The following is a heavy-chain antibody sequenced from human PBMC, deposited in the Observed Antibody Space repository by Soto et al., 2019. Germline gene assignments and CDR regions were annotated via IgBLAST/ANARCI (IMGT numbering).Heavy chain of an antibody. CDR2: MHYTGTT. V-gene: IGHV4-30-4*08. Sequence: SETLSLTCTVSGDPISSGHHSCSWILHPPGLGLQWLRSMHYTGTTYSNTSPKRRVTISMDTSKNQLSLKLNSVTAADTAVYYCARDILVAFYGWMELWGQGTTVTVSS. CDR1: GDPISSGHHS. D-gene: IGHD3-10*01. CDR3: ARDILVAFYGWMEL. J-gene: IGHJ6*02.